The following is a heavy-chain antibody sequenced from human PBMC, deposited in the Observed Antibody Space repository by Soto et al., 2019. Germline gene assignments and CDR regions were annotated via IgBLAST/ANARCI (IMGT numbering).Heavy chain of an antibody. V-gene: IGHV3-9*01. CDR1: GFTFDDHA. D-gene: IGHD6-19*01. CDR2: ISWNGGRT. CDR3: AKDIGPSYSSGRGGLDV. J-gene: IGHJ6*02. Sequence: EVQLVESGGGLVQPGRSLRLSCAASGFTFDDHAMHWVRQGPGKGLEWVSSISWNGGRTVYADSVKGRFTISRDNAKNSLYLQMTSLRPEDTALYCCAKDIGPSYSSGRGGLDVWGQGTTVTVAS.